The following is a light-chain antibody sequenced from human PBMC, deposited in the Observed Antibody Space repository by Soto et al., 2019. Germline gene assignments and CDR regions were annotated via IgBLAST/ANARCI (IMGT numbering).Light chain of an antibody. Sequence: LTQPPSASGSPGQSVTISCTGTSSDVGGFKFVSWYQHHPGKAPTPIIYEDNQRPSGVPDRFSGSIDSSSNSASLTISGLKTEDEADYYCQAYDDSNHVVFGGGTKLTVL. CDR1: SSDVGGFKF. CDR3: QAYDDSNHVV. J-gene: IGLJ2*01. V-gene: IGLV6-57*02. CDR2: EDN.